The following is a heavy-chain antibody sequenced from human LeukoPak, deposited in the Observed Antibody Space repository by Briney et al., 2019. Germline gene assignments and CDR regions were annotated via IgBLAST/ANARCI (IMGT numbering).Heavy chain of an antibody. Sequence: SETLSLTCTVSGYSISSGYYWGWIRQPPGKGLEWIGNIYPTGSTYYNPSLKSRVTISLDTSRNQFSLKLNSVTAADTAVYYCAKSNGYGLVDIWGQGTMVTVSS. CDR3: AKSNGYGLVDI. CDR2: IYPTGST. J-gene: IGHJ3*02. V-gene: IGHV4-38-2*02. CDR1: GYSISSGYY. D-gene: IGHD3-10*01.